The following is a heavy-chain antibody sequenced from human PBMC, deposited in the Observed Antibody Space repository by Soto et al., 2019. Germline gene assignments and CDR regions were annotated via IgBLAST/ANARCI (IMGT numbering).Heavy chain of an antibody. J-gene: IGHJ4*02. V-gene: IGHV3-74*01. CDR3: AREYYGLLTGYYTDY. CDR1: GFPFSSCW. Sequence: EVQLVESGGDLVQRGGSLRLSRAASGFPFSSCWMHWVRHTPGKGLAWVARISGDGVTTYYADSVTGRFTVSRDNAKNTLSLQISGLRAEDTAVYYCAREYYGLLTGYYTDYWVKGTLVSVSS. D-gene: IGHD3-9*01. CDR2: ISGDGVTT.